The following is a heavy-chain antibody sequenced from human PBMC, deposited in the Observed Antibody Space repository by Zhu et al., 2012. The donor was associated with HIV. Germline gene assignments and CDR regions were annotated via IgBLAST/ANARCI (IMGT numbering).Heavy chain of an antibody. D-gene: IGHD3-10*01. CDR3: AGRADGSGSYDY. V-gene: IGHV4-34*01. Sequence: QVQLQQWGAGLLKPSETLSLTCAVYGGSFSGYYWNWIRQPPGKGLEWIGEINHSGNTNYNPSLKSRVIISVDMSKNQFSLKLTSVTAADTAVYYCAGRADGSGSYDYWGQGTLVTVSS. J-gene: IGHJ4*02. CDR2: INHSGNT. CDR1: GGSFSGYY.